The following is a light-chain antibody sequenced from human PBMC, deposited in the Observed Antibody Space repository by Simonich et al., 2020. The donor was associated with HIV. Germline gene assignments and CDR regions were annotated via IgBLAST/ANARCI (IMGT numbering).Light chain of an antibody. V-gene: IGLV2-14*01. Sequence: QSALTQPASVSGSPGQSITISCTGTSSDVGGYNYVSWYQQYPGKAPKVMIYDVSKRPSGVSYRFSGSKSGNTASLTISGLQAEDEADYYCSSYTSSSTLVFGGGTKLTVL. CDR1: SSDVGGYNY. CDR2: DVS. J-gene: IGLJ2*01. CDR3: SSYTSSSTLV.